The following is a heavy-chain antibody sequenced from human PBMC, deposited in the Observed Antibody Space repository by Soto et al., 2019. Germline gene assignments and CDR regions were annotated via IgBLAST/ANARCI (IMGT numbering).Heavy chain of an antibody. V-gene: IGHV4-31*03. CDR1: GGSLSSGGYY. Sequence: PSETLSLTCTVSGGSLSSGGYYWTWIRQHTGKGLEWIGYIYYSGSTYYNPSLKSRVTISVDTSKNQFSLKLSSVTAADTAVYYCARAPSITMVRGEPAVWFDPWGQGTLVTVSS. D-gene: IGHD3-10*01. CDR3: ARAPSITMVRGEPAVWFDP. J-gene: IGHJ5*02. CDR2: IYYSGST.